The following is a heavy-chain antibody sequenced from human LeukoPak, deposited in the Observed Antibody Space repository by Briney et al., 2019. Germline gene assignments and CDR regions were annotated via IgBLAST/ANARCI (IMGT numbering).Heavy chain of an antibody. Sequence: GASVKVSCKASGYTFTSYDINWVRQATGQGLEWMGWMNPNSGNTGYAQKFQGRATITRKTSISTAYMELSSLRSEDTAVYYCARGPTFAVASSSWRVGNYWGQGTLVTVSS. V-gene: IGHV1-8*03. J-gene: IGHJ4*02. CDR2: MNPNSGNT. D-gene: IGHD6-13*01. CDR1: GYTFTSYD. CDR3: ARGPTFAVASSSWRVGNY.